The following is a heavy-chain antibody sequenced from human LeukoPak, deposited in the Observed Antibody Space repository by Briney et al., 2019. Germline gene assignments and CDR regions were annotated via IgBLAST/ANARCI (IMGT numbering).Heavy chain of an antibody. Sequence: PGGPLRLSCAASGFTFSSYEMNWVRKAPGKGLEGFSYISSSGITIYYAHSVKGRFTISTANAKNSLYLQVNSLRADDTAVYYCARVGRSGYDNRVFDYWGQGTLVSVSS. J-gene: IGHJ4*02. CDR2: ISSSGITI. CDR3: ARVGRSGYDNRVFDY. CDR1: GFTFSSYE. V-gene: IGHV3-48*03. D-gene: IGHD5-12*01.